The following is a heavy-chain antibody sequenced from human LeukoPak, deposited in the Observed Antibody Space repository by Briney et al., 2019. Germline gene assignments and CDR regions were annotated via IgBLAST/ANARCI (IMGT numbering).Heavy chain of an antibody. V-gene: IGHV3-23*01. CDR2: ISGSGGNT. D-gene: IGHD2-21*02. CDR1: GFTFSNYA. Sequence: GGSLRLSCAAFGFTFSNYAISWVRQAPGKGLEWLSAISGSGGNTYYADSVRGRFTISRDNSRNTLHLQMNRLRAEDTALYYCAKPYGTDCGGDCYFDYWGQGTLVSVSS. CDR3: AKPYGTDCGGDCYFDY. J-gene: IGHJ4*02.